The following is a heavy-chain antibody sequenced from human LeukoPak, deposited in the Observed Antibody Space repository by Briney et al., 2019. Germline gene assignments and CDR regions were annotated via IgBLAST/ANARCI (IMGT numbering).Heavy chain of an antibody. D-gene: IGHD3-10*01. V-gene: IGHV3-33*01. CDR3: ARASGPFDY. J-gene: IGHJ4*02. CDR1: GFTFSDYG. Sequence: GRSLRLSCATSGFTFSDYGMHWVRQAPGKGLEWVAVIWSDGSNKYYADSVKGRFTISRDNSKNTLYLQVNSLRDEDTAFYYCARASGPFDYWGQGTLVTVSS. CDR2: IWSDGSNK.